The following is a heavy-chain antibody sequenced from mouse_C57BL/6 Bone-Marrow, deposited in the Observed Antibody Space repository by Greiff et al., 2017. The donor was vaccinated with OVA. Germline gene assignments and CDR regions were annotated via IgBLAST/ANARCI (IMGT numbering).Heavy chain of an antibody. V-gene: IGHV5-4*01. CDR2: ISDGGSYT. CDR3: AREGFRRGYYYAMDY. J-gene: IGHJ4*01. Sequence: DVMLVESGGGLVKPGGSLKLSCAASGFTFSSYAMSWVRQTPEKRLEWVATISDGGSYTYYPDNVKGRFTISRDNAKNNLYLQMSHLKSEDTAMYYCAREGFRRGYYYAMDYWGQGTSVTVSS. CDR1: GFTFSSYA.